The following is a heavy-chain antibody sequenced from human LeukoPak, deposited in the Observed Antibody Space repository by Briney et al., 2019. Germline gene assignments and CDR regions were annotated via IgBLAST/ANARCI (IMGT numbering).Heavy chain of an antibody. CDR2: IYPGDSDT. D-gene: IGHD5-12*01. Sequence: GESLKISYKGSGYSFTSYWIGWVRQMPGKGLEWMGIIYPGDSDTRYSPSFQGQVTISADKSIRNAYLQWSSLKASDTAMYYCARRTWMPYFDHWGQGTLVTVSS. J-gene: IGHJ4*02. V-gene: IGHV5-51*01. CDR3: ARRTWMPYFDH. CDR1: GYSFTSYW.